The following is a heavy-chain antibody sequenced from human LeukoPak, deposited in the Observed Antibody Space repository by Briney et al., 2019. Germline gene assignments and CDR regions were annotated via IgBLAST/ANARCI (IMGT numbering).Heavy chain of an antibody. Sequence: GGSLRLSCVASGFTFSSYWIHWVRQAPGKGLVWVSRINTDGSSTSYADSVKGRFTISRDNAKNTLYLQMNSLRAEDTAVYYCARGELTSGSTPDYWGQGTLVTVSS. D-gene: IGHD1-26*01. V-gene: IGHV3-74*01. CDR2: INTDGSST. CDR1: GFTFSSYW. CDR3: ARGELTSGSTPDY. J-gene: IGHJ4*02.